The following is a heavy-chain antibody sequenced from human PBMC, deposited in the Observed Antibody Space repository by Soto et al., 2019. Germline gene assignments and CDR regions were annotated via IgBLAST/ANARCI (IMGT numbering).Heavy chain of an antibody. V-gene: IGHV3-23*01. D-gene: IGHD3-22*01. CDR3: AKNPDYYYDSSGYYGYYFDY. J-gene: IGHJ4*02. CDR1: GFTFSSYA. CDR2: ISGSGGST. Sequence: GGSLRLSCAASGFTFSSYAMSWVRQAPGKGLEWVSAISGSGGSTYYADSGKVRFTISRANSKTTLYLQMNSLRAEDTAVYYCAKNPDYYYDSSGYYGYYFDYWGQGTLVTVSS.